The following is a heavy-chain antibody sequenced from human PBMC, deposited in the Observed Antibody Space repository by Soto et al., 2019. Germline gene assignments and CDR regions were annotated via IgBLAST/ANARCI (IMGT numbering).Heavy chain of an antibody. J-gene: IGHJ4*02. V-gene: IGHV3-30*18. Sequence: GGSLRLSCAASGFTFSSYGMHWVRQAPGKGLEWVAVISYDGSNKYYADTVKGRFTISRDNSKNTLYLQMNSLRAEDTAVYYCAKENKRYYGDSTAFDYWGQGTLVTGSS. CDR1: GFTFSSYG. CDR2: ISYDGSNK. D-gene: IGHD4-17*01. CDR3: AKENKRYYGDSTAFDY.